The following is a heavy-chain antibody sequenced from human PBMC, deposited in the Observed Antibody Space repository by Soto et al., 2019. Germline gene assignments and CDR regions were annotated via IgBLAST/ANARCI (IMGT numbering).Heavy chain of an antibody. V-gene: IGHV3-33*01. CDR2: IWYDGSNK. D-gene: IGHD6-25*01. J-gene: IGHJ6*02. CDR1: GFTFSSYG. Sequence: GGSLRLSCAASGFTFSSYGMHWVRQAPGKGLEWVAVIWYDGSNKYYADSVKGRFTISRDNSKNTLYLQMNSLRAEDTAVYYCARVRGSSGWYGMDVWGQGTTVTVSS. CDR3: ARVRGSSGWYGMDV.